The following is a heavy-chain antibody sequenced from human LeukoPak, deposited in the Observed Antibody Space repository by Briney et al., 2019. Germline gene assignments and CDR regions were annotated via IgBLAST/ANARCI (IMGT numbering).Heavy chain of an antibody. J-gene: IGHJ4*02. CDR2: ISGSNSYI. Sequence: GGSLRLSCAASGFTFSSYTMHWIRQAPGKGLEWVSSISGSNSYIFYADSVKGRFTISRDNAKNTLYLQMNSLRAEDTAVYYCARDLGVAPRAAAVKPGDYWGQGTLVTVSS. V-gene: IGHV3-21*01. CDR3: ARDLGVAPRAAAVKPGDY. D-gene: IGHD6-13*01. CDR1: GFTFSSYT.